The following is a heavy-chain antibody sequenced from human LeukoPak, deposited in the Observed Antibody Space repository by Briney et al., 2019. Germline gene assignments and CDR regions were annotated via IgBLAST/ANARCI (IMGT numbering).Heavy chain of an antibody. V-gene: IGHV3-74*01. J-gene: IGHJ4*02. D-gene: IGHD2-8*01. CDR1: GFTFSSYW. CDR3: ARNGSLPDY. CDR2: INSDGTT. Sequence: PGGSLRLSCAASGFTFSSYWMHWVRQVPGKGLVWVSRINSDGTTSYADSVKGRFTISRNNAKNTLYLQMNNLSVEDQAVYYFARNGSLPDYWGQGTLVTVSS.